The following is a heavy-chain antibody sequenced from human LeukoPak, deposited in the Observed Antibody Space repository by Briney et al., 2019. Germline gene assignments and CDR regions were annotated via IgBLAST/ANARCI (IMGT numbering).Heavy chain of an antibody. D-gene: IGHD6-13*01. V-gene: IGHV4-34*01. J-gene: IGHJ4*02. Sequence: SETLSLTCAVYGGSFSGYYWSWIRQPPGKGLEWIGEINHSGSTNYNPSLKSRVTISVDTSKNQLSLKLSSVTAADTAVYYCARRPAGIAARPFDYWGQGTLVTVSS. CDR3: ARRPAGIAARPFDY. CDR1: GGSFSGYY. CDR2: INHSGST.